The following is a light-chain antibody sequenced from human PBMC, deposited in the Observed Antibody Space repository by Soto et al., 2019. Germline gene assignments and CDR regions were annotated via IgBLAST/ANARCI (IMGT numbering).Light chain of an antibody. Sequence: DIVMTQSPVSLAVSLGERATINCKSSQTVLYSSNNKNYLAWYQQKPGQPPKLLIYWASTRESGVPDRFSGSGSGTDFTLTINNLQAEDVAVYYCHQYYLTPYTCGQGTKLELK. V-gene: IGKV4-1*01. CDR1: QTVLYSSNNKNY. CDR2: WAS. J-gene: IGKJ2*01. CDR3: HQYYLTPYT.